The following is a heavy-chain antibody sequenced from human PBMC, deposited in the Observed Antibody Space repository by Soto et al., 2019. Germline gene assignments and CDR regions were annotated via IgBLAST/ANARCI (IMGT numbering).Heavy chain of an antibody. Sequence: PGGSLRLSCTASGFTFGDYAMSWVRQAPGKGLEWVGFIRSKAYGGTTEYAASVKGRFTISRDDSKSIAYLQMNSLKTEDTAVYYCTRDNRVDIVATDYYYYGMDVWGQGTTVTVSS. CDR3: TRDNRVDIVATDYYYYGMDV. CDR1: GFTFGDYA. V-gene: IGHV3-49*04. J-gene: IGHJ6*02. CDR2: IRSKAYGGTT. D-gene: IGHD5-12*01.